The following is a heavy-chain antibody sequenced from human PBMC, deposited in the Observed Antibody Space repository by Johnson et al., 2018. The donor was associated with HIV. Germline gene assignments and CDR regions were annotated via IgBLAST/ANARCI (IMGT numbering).Heavy chain of an antibody. D-gene: IGHD3-10*01. CDR1: GFTFSTYA. CDR3: ARDPPSYGSGSYFRAFDI. J-gene: IGHJ3*02. V-gene: IGHV3-66*01. CDR2: IYSGGNT. Sequence: VQLVESGGGVVQPGRSLRLSCAASGFTFSTYAMHWVRQAPGKGLEWVSVIYSGGNTYYADSVKGRFTISRDNSKNTLYLQMNSLRAEDTAVYYCARDPPSYGSGSYFRAFDIWGQGTMVTVSS.